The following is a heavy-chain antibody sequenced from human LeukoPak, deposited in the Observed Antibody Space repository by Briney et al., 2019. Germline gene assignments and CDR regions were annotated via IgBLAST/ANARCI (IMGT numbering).Heavy chain of an antibody. D-gene: IGHD5-12*01. J-gene: IGHJ5*02. CDR2: IWYDGSNK. CDR1: GFTFSSYG. Sequence: GGSLRLFCAASGFTFSSYGMHWVRQAPGKGLEWVAVIWYDGSNKYYADSVKGRFTISRDNSKNTLYLQMNSLRAEDTAVYYCAREYSGFDPWGQGTLVTVSS. V-gene: IGHV3-33*01. CDR3: AREYSGFDP.